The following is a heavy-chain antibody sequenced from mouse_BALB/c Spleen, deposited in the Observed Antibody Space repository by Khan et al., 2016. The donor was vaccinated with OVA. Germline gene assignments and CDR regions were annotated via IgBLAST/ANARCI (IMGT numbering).Heavy chain of an antibody. D-gene: IGHD2-3*01. Sequence: QVQLQQSGAELARPGASVKMSCKASGYTFTSYTMHWVKQRPGQGLEWIGYINPSGGYTKNNQKFKDKATLTADKSSSTAYMKLSSLTSEDSAVYYGARSDERRGQGTTHRVSS. CDR3: ARSDER. CDR2: INPSGGYT. CDR1: GYTFTSYT. J-gene: IGHJ2*01. V-gene: IGHV1-4*01.